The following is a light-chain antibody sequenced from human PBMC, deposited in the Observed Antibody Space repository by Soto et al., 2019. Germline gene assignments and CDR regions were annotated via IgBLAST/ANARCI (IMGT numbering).Light chain of an antibody. V-gene: IGKV3-11*01. CDR2: DAS. CDR3: QQRSNWIFT. CDR1: QSVSNY. J-gene: IGKJ3*01. Sequence: VLTQSPATLSLSPGEGATLSCRASQSVSNYLAWYQQRPGQAPRLLIYDASSRATGIPARFSGSGSGTDFTLTITSLEPEDFAVYYCQQRSNWIFTFGPGTIVDIK.